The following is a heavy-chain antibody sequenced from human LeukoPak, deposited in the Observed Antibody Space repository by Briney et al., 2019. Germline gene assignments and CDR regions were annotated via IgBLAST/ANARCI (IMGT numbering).Heavy chain of an antibody. J-gene: IGHJ4*02. CDR3: ATLNGPLFEY. Sequence: GGSLRLSCAASGFTFSNYWMSWVRQAPGRGLEWVASIHQHGNEKYFVDSVRGRFTISRDNAKNSLYLQMSSLRAEDTAVYYCATLNGPLFEYWGQGTLVTVST. D-gene: IGHD2-8*01. CDR2: IHQHGNEK. V-gene: IGHV3-7*01. CDR1: GFTFSNYW.